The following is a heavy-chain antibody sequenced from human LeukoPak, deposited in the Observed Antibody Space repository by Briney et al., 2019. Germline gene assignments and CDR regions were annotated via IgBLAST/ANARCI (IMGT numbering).Heavy chain of an antibody. CDR1: SGSISGYY. D-gene: IGHD6-13*01. Sequence: LSLTCTVSSGSISGYYWSWIRQPPGKGLEWVSYISSGSSTIYYADSVKGRFTISRDNAKNSLYLQMNSLRAEDTAVYYCARGYSSSWYDAEYFQHWGQGTLVTVSS. J-gene: IGHJ1*01. CDR3: ARGYSSSWYDAEYFQH. CDR2: ISSGSSTI. V-gene: IGHV3-11*04.